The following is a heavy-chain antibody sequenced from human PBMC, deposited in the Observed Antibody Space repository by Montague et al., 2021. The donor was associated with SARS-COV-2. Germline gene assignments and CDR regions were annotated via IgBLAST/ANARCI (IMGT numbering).Heavy chain of an antibody. J-gene: IGHJ4*02. CDR3: ATYGDYLATFDY. CDR2: IHHTGST. CDR1: GASMRSHY. D-gene: IGHD4-17*01. Sequence: SETLSLTCNVSGASMRSHYWSWIRQPPGKGLEWIGWIHHTGSTSYSPSLKSRVTVSIDTSKMGFSLKLNSVTAADTAVYYCATYGDYLATFDYWGQGALVTVSS. V-gene: IGHV4-59*11.